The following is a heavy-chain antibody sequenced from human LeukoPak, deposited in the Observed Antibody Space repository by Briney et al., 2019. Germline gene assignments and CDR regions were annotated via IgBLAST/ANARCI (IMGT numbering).Heavy chain of an antibody. CDR3: ARGSGDYPYYYYYYMDV. CDR2: MNPNSGNT. Sequence: ASVKVSCKASGYTFTSYDINWVRQATGQGLEWMGWMNPNSGNTGYAQKFQGRVTMTRNTSISTAYMELSSLRSEDTAVYYCARGSGDYPYYYYYYMDVWGKGTTVTISS. V-gene: IGHV1-8*01. CDR1: GYTFTSYD. D-gene: IGHD4-17*01. J-gene: IGHJ6*03.